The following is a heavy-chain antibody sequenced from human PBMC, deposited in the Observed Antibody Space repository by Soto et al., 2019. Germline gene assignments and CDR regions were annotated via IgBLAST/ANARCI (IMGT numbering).Heavy chain of an antibody. CDR3: ARPHCSGGSCYSNYFDY. J-gene: IGHJ4*02. CDR2: INHSGST. CDR1: GGSFSGYY. D-gene: IGHD2-15*01. Sequence: SETLSLTCAVYGGSFSGYYWSWIRQPPGKGLEWIGEINHSGSTNYNPSLKSRVTISVDTSKNQFSLKLSSVTAADTAVYYCARPHCSGGSCYSNYFDYWGQGTLVTVSS. V-gene: IGHV4-34*01.